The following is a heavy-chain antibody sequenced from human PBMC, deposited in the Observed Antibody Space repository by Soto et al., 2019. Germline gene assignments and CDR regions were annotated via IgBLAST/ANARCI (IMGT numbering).Heavy chain of an antibody. Sequence: GGSLRLSCAASGFTFSSYGMHWVRQAPGKGLEWVAVISYDGSNKYYADSVKGRFTISRDNSKNTLYLQMNSLRAEDTAVYYCAKAQGGGSYHEGVDYWGQGTLVTVSS. D-gene: IGHD1-26*01. V-gene: IGHV3-30*18. CDR1: GFTFSSYG. CDR2: ISYDGSNK. J-gene: IGHJ4*02. CDR3: AKAQGGGSYHEGVDY.